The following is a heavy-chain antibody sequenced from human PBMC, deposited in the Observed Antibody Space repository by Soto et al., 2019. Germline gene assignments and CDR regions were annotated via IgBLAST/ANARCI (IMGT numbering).Heavy chain of an antibody. V-gene: IGHV4-59*08. CDR3: ARHAYNSNYDDYFDY. Sequence: SETLSLTCTVSGGSISSYYWSWIRQPPGKGLEWIGYIYYSGSTNYNPSLKSRVTISVDTSKNQFSLKLSSVTAADTAVYYCARHAYNSNYDDYFDYWGQGTLVTVSS. D-gene: IGHD4-4*01. J-gene: IGHJ4*02. CDR2: IYYSGST. CDR1: GGSISSYY.